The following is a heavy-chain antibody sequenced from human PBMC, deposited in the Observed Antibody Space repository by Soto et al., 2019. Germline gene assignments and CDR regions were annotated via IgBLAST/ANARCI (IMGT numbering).Heavy chain of an antibody. CDR3: AKDRGTSIDVHRYFHYYGMDV. CDR2: INPKSGGT. D-gene: IGHD2-2*01. CDR1: GYSFTDYH. V-gene: IGHV1-2*04. J-gene: IGHJ6*02. Sequence: ASVKVSCKASGYSFTDYHIHWVRQAPGQGLEWLGRINPKSGGTSTAQKFQGWVTMTTDTSISTASMELTRLTSDDTAVYYCAKDRGTSIDVHRYFHYYGMDVWGQGTTVTVSS.